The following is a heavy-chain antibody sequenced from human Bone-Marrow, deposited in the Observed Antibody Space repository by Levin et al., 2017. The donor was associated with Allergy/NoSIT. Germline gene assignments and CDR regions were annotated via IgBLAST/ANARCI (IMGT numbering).Heavy chain of an antibody. V-gene: IGHV3-74*01. CDR2: INSDGSST. CDR3: ARLAPTGRDYGMDV. J-gene: IGHJ6*02. D-gene: IGHD4-17*01. Sequence: PGESLKISCAASGFTISTYWMHWVRQAPGKALVWVSRINSDGSSTSYADSVKGRFTISRDNAKNTLYLQMNSLRAEDTAVYYCARLAPTGRDYGMDVWGQGTTVTVSS. CDR1: GFTISTYW.